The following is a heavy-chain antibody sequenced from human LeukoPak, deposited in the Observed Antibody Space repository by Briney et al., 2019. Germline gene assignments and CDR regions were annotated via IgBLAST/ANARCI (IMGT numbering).Heavy chain of an antibody. Sequence: SETLSLTCTVSGGSISSYYWSWIRQPPGKGLEWIGYIYYSGSTNYNPSLKSRVTISVDTSKNQFSLKLSSVTAEDTAVYYCARGPVVTATSTDYWGQGTLVTVSS. CDR3: ARGPVVTATSTDY. J-gene: IGHJ4*02. CDR2: IYYSGST. D-gene: IGHD2-21*02. CDR1: GGSISSYY. V-gene: IGHV4-59*01.